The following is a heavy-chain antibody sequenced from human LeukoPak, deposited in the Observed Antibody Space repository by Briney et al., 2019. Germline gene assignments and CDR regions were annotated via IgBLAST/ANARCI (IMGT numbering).Heavy chain of an antibody. CDR1: GFIFSNYV. Sequence: GGSLRLSCAASGFIFSNYVMNWVRQAPGKGLEWVSSISRNGDYIYYADSAKGRFTISRDNAKNSLYLQMNSLRAEDTAIYCCARDDQYEDWFDPWGQGTLVTVSS. J-gene: IGHJ5*02. V-gene: IGHV3-21*01. D-gene: IGHD2-8*01. CDR3: ARDDQYEDWFDP. CDR2: ISRNGDYI.